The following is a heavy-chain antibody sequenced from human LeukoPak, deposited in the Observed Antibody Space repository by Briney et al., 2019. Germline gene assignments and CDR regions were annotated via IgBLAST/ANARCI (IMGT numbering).Heavy chain of an antibody. D-gene: IGHD4-23*01. CDR2: IYTSGST. CDR3: ARVQWELGFDY. CDR1: GGSISSGSYY. Sequence: SQTLSLTCTVSGGSISSGSYYWSWIRQPAGKGLEWIGRIYTSGSTNYNPSLKSRVTMSLDPSRNQLSLKLTSVTAADTAMYYCARVQWELGFDYWGQGTLVTVSS. V-gene: IGHV4-61*02. J-gene: IGHJ4*02.